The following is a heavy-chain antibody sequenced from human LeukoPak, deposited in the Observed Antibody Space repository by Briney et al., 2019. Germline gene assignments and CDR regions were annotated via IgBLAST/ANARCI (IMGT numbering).Heavy chain of an antibody. J-gene: IGHJ5*02. CDR2: IWHSGTT. CDR1: GGSISSSTYY. Sequence: SETLSLTCTVSGGSISSSTYYWGWVRQPPGMGPEWIGSIWHSGTTYHNPSLKSRVTISVDTSKNQFSLKLTSVTATDTAVYYCARHTRVRDGYNLYCFDPWGQGTLVTVSS. V-gene: IGHV4-39*01. D-gene: IGHD5-24*01. CDR3: ARHTRVRDGYNLYCFDP.